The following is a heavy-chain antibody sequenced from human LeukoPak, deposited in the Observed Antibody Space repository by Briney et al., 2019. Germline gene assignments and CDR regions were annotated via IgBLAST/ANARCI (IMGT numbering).Heavy chain of an antibody. D-gene: IGHD1-26*01. J-gene: IGHJ4*02. CDR1: GFAFSSYA. CDR2: ISYDGSNK. Sequence: GESLRLSCAASGFAFSSYAMHWVRQAPGKGLEWVAVISYDGSNKYYADSVKGRFTISRDNSKNTLYLQMNSLRAEDTAVYYCARERWELLTDLSNYFDYWGQGTLVTVSS. CDR3: ARERWELLTDLSNYFDY. V-gene: IGHV3-30-3*01.